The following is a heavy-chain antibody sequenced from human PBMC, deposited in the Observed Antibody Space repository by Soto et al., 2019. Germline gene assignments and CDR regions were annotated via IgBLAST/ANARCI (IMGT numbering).Heavy chain of an antibody. CDR1: GGTFSSYT. J-gene: IGHJ4*02. CDR3: ARDGSDIAAAPVDY. Sequence: SVKVSCKASGGTFSSYTISWVRQAPGQGLEWMGRIIPILGIANYAQKFQGRVTITADKSTSTAYMELSSLRSEDTAVYYCARDGSDIAAAPVDYWGQGTLVTVSS. D-gene: IGHD6-13*01. V-gene: IGHV1-69*04. CDR2: IIPILGIA.